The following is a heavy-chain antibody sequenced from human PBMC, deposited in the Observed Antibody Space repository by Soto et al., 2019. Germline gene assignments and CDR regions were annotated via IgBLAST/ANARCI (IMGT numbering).Heavy chain of an antibody. CDR2: ISYDGSNK. CDR3: ATWPSYGKTYYFDY. V-gene: IGHV3-30-3*01. J-gene: IGHJ4*02. Sequence: GGSLRLSCAASGFTFSSYAMHWVRQAPGKGLEWVAVISYDGSNKYYADSVKGRFTISRDNSKNTLYLQMNSLRAEDTAVYYCATWPSYGKTYYFDYWGQGTLVTVSS. D-gene: IGHD5-18*01. CDR1: GFTFSSYA.